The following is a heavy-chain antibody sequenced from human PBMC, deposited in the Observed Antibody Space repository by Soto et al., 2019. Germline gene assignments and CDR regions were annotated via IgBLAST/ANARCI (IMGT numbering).Heavy chain of an antibody. D-gene: IGHD3-22*01. CDR2: IYYSGST. CDR1: GGSISSGSYY. CDR3: ARHGGYDSSAQGPNY. J-gene: IGHJ4*02. V-gene: IGHV4-39*01. Sequence: PSETLSLTCTVSGGSISSGSYYWGWIRQPPGKGLEWIGSIYYSGSTYYNPSLKSRVTISVDTSKNQFSLKLSSVTAADTAVYYCARHGGYDSSAQGPNYWGQGTLVTVSS.